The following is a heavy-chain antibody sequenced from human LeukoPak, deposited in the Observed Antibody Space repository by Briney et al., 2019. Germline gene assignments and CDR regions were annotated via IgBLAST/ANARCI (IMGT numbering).Heavy chain of an antibody. D-gene: IGHD6-13*01. CDR3: ARTIAAAYFDW. V-gene: IGHV3-15*01. Sequence: GGSLRLSCAASGFTFSNAWMSWVRQAPGKGLEWVGRIKSKTDGGTTDYAAPVKGRFTISRDDSKNTLYLQMNSLKTEDTAVYYCARTIAAAYFDWWGQGTLVTVSS. CDR1: GFTFSNAW. J-gene: IGHJ4*02. CDR2: IKSKTDGGTT.